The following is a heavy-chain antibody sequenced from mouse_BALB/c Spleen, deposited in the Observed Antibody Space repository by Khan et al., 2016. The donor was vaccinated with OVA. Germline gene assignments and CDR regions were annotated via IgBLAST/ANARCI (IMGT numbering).Heavy chain of an antibody. CDR1: GYSFTDYY. J-gene: IGHJ3*01. CDR2: IDPFNGST. Sequence: IQLVQSGPELMKPGASVKISCKASGYSFTDYYIYWVKQSHGQSLEWIGYIDPFNGSTNSNQKFKGTATLSVDNSSSTLYMHLNSLTSEDSAVYCCTKLGTTGWFAYWGQGTLVTVSA. CDR3: TKLGTTGWFAY. D-gene: IGHD2-13*01. V-gene: IGHV1S135*01.